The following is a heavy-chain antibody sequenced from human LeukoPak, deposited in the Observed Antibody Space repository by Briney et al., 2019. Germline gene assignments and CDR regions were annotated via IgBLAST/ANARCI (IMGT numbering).Heavy chain of an antibody. D-gene: IGHD3-10*01. CDR3: AKGTLDYYGSGSFSPQSYYSYGMDV. V-gene: IGHV3-30*18. J-gene: IGHJ6*02. Sequence: GGSLRLSCAASGFTFSSYGMHWVRQAPGKGLEWVAVISYDGSNKYYADSVRGRFTISRDNSTNTLPLQMNSLRAEDTAVYYGAKGTLDYYGSGSFSPQSYYSYGMDVWGQGTTVTVSS. CDR1: GFTFSSYG. CDR2: ISYDGSNK.